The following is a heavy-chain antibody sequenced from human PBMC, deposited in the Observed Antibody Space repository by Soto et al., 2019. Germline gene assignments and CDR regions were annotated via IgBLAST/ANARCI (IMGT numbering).Heavy chain of an antibody. V-gene: IGHV4-31*03. CDR2: IYYSGRT. CDR3: ARDLRGGTLFDY. D-gene: IGHD3-10*01. CDR1: GGSITSGAYY. Sequence: QVQLQESGPGLVKPSQTLSLTRSVSGGSITSGAYYWSWIRQHPGTGLEWIGFIYYSGRTYYNPSLKSRVTISLDTSENQFSLKLNSVTAADTAVYYCARDLRGGTLFDYWGQGALVTVSS. J-gene: IGHJ4*02.